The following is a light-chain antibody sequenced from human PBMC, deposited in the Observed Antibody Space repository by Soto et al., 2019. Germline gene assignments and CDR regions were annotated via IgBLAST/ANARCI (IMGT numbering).Light chain of an antibody. V-gene: IGLV2-23*02. CDR3: CSYAGSSTYV. CDR1: SSDVGSYNL. J-gene: IGLJ1*01. CDR2: EVS. Sequence: QSALPQPASVSGSPGQSITISCTGTSSDVGSYNLVSWYQQHPGKAPKLMIYEVSKRPSAVSNRFSGSKSGNTASLTISGLQAEDEADYYCCSYAGSSTYVFGTGTKVTVL.